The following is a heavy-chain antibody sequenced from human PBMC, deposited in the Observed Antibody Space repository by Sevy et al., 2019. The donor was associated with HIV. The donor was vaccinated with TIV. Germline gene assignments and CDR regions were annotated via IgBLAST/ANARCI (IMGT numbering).Heavy chain of an antibody. J-gene: IGHJ4*02. Sequence: GGSLRLSCAASGFTFSSYAMHWVRQAPGKGLEWVAVISYDGSNKYYADSVKGRFTISRDNSKNTLYLQMNSLRAEDTAVYYCARDPTIAAAGRGSFDYWSQGTLVTVSS. CDR1: GFTFSSYA. CDR3: ARDPTIAAAGRGSFDY. D-gene: IGHD6-13*01. V-gene: IGHV3-30-3*01. CDR2: ISYDGSNK.